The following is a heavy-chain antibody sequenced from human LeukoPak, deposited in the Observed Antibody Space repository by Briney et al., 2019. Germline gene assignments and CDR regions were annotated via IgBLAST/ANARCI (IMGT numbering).Heavy chain of an antibody. CDR3: ARAGPWQIDP. D-gene: IGHD3-10*01. Sequence: SETLSLTWTVSGGSIGSINSYYWNWIRQPPGKGLEWIGHIFYSGSTNYNPSLKSRVTISVDRSKQQFSLKVTSVTAADTAIYYCARAGPWQIDPWGQGTLVTVSS. CDR2: IFYSGST. V-gene: IGHV4-61*01. CDR1: GGSIGSINSYY. J-gene: IGHJ5*02.